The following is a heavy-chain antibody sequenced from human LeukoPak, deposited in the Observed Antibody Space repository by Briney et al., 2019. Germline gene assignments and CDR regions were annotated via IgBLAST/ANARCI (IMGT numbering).Heavy chain of an antibody. J-gene: IGHJ4*02. D-gene: IGHD3-22*01. CDR1: GYTFTSYG. CDR3: ARDYYYDSSGYVDY. CDR2: ISAYNGNA. V-gene: IGHV1-18*01. Sequence: GASVKVSCKASGYTFTSYGISWVRQAPGQGLEWMGWISAYNGNANYAQNPQGRITMTTDTSTSTAYTELTSLRSDDTAVYYCARDYYYDSSGYVDYWGQGTLVTASS.